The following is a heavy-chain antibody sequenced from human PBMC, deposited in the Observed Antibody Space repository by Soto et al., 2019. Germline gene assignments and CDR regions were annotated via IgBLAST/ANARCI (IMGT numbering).Heavy chain of an antibody. D-gene: IGHD3-10*01. CDR3: ATGGSKRVRGAIVEVFHLEF. CDR1: GLTVTRNY. CDR2: IHTGGKT. Sequence: ELQLVESGGGLIQPGGSLRLSCAASGLTVTRNYMTWVRLAPGKGLECVSTIHTGGKTFYTDSVKGRFTVSRAASKNTVDLQMNTLGVEDTALYYCATGGSKRVRGAIVEVFHLEFWGRGTVVTVSS. J-gene: IGHJ4*02. V-gene: IGHV3-53*02.